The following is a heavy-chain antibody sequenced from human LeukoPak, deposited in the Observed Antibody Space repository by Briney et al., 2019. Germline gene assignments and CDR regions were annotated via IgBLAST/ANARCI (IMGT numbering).Heavy chain of an antibody. Sequence: SSETPSLTCTVSGGSISSGGYYWSWIRQHPGRGLEWIGYIHYSGSTSNNPSLKSRVTISVDTSKNQFSLRLSSVTAADTAVYYCARDSSAYNNLDYWGQGTLITVSS. D-gene: IGHD3-22*01. CDR1: GGSISSGGYY. CDR2: IHYSGST. J-gene: IGHJ4*02. V-gene: IGHV4-31*03. CDR3: ARDSSAYNNLDY.